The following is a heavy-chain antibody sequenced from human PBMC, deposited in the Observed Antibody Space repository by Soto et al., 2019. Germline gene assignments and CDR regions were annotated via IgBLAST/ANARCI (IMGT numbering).Heavy chain of an antibody. D-gene: IGHD3-10*01. V-gene: IGHV3-53*01. CDR3: ARSRVTMVRGVILPGVRGMDV. Sequence: GGSLRLSCAASGFTVSSNDMSWVRQAPGKGLEWVSVIYSGGSTYYADSVKGRCTISRDNSKNTLYLQMNSLRAEDTAVDYCARSRVTMVRGVILPGVRGMDVWGQGTTVTVSS. CDR1: GFTVSSND. J-gene: IGHJ6*02. CDR2: IYSGGST.